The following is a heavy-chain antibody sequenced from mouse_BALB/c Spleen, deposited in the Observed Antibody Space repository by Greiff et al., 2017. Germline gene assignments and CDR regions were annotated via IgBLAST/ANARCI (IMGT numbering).Heavy chain of an antibody. Sequence: VKLQQSGAELVRPGSSVKISCKASGYAFSSYWMNWVKQRPGQGLEWIGQIYPGDGDTNYNGKFKGKATLTADKSSSTAYMQLSSLTSEDSAVYFCARSGNYYGSSFYAMDYWGQGTSVTVSS. J-gene: IGHJ4*01. CDR1: GYAFSSYW. CDR2: IYPGDGDT. D-gene: IGHD1-1*01. V-gene: IGHV1-80*01. CDR3: ARSGNYYGSSFYAMDY.